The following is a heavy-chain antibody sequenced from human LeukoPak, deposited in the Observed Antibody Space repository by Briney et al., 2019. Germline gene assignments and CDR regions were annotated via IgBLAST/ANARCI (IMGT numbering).Heavy chain of an antibody. V-gene: IGHV1-46*01. CDR1: GYTFTTYY. J-gene: IGHJ4*02. CDR2: INTSAGTT. D-gene: IGHD3-16*02. CDR3: ARGSMPGSHRPRDY. Sequence: ASVKVSCKASGYTFTTYYIHWVRQAPGQGLEWMGIINTSAGTTNYAQKFQGRVTMTRDTSTSTVYMELSSLRSEDTAVYYCARGSMPGSHRPRDYWGQGTLVTVSS.